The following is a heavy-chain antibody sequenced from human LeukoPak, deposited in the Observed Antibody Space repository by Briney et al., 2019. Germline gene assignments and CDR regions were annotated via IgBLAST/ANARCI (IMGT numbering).Heavy chain of an antibody. V-gene: IGHV1-69*04. CDR3: ASGGALGYCSGGSCQPIDY. J-gene: IGHJ4*02. CDR2: IIPIFGIA. Sequence: SVNVSCKASGGTFSSYAISWVRQAPGQGLEWMGRIIPIFGIANYAQKLQGRVTITADKSTSTAYMELSSLRSEDTAVYYCASGGALGYCSGGSCQPIDYWGQGTLVTVSS. CDR1: GGTFSSYA. D-gene: IGHD2-15*01.